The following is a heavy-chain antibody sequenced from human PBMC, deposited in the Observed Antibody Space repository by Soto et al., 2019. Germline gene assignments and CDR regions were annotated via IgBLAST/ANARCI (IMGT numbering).Heavy chain of an antibody. CDR2: ISSSSSYI. CDR3: ARVSNYGWFDP. V-gene: IGHV3-21*01. D-gene: IGHD4-4*01. Sequence: GSLRLSCAASGFTFSSYSMNWVRQAPGKGLEWVSSISSSSSYIYYADSVKGRFTISRDNAKNSLYLQMNSLRSEDTAVYYCARVSNYGWFDPWGQGTLVTVSS. J-gene: IGHJ5*02. CDR1: GFTFSSYS.